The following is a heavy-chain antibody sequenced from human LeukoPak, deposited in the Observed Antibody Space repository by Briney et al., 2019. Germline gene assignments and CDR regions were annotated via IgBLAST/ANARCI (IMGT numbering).Heavy chain of an antibody. Sequence: SVKVSCKASAYTFTSYGISWVRQAPGQGLEWMGWISAYNDNTNYAQKLQGRVTMTTDTSTSTAYMELRSLRSDDAAVYYCARVHYDILTGYCYFDYWGQGTLVTVSS. V-gene: IGHV1-18*01. D-gene: IGHD3-9*01. CDR3: ARVHYDILTGYCYFDY. CDR2: ISAYNDNT. CDR1: AYTFTSYG. J-gene: IGHJ4*02.